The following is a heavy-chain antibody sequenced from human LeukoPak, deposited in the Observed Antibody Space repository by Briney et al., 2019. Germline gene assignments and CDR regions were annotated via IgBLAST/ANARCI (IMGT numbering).Heavy chain of an antibody. Sequence: PGGSLRLSCAASGFTVSSNYMSWVRQAPGKGLEWVSVIYSGGSTYYADSVKGRFTISRDNSKNTLYLQMNSLRAEDTAVYYCAREVDSSGYYVDYWGQGTLVTVSS. V-gene: IGHV3-53*01. CDR3: AREVDSSGYYVDY. D-gene: IGHD3-22*01. CDR2: IYSGGST. J-gene: IGHJ4*02. CDR1: GFTVSSNY.